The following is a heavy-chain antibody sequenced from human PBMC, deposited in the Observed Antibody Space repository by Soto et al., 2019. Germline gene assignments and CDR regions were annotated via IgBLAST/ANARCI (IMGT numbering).Heavy chain of an antibody. Sequence: GGSLRLSCAASGFTFSSYAMNWVRQAPGKGLEWVSVISGSGRSTYYADSVKGRFTISRDNSKNSLYLQMNSLRDEDTAVYYCAREYYDILTGLNWFDPWGQGTLVTVSS. V-gene: IGHV3-23*01. CDR3: AREYYDILTGLNWFDP. J-gene: IGHJ5*02. D-gene: IGHD3-9*01. CDR2: ISGSGRST. CDR1: GFTFSSYA.